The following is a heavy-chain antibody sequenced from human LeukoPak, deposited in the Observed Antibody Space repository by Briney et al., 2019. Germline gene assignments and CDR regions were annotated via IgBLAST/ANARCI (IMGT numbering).Heavy chain of an antibody. Sequence: PSETLSLTCAVYGGSFSGYYWSWIRQPPGKGLEWIGEINHSGSTNYNPSLKSRVTISVDTSKNQFSLKLSSVTAADTAVYYCARVGIAVAGFDYWGQGTLVTVFS. J-gene: IGHJ4*02. V-gene: IGHV4-34*01. D-gene: IGHD6-19*01. CDR2: INHSGST. CDR3: ARVGIAVAGFDY. CDR1: GGSFSGYY.